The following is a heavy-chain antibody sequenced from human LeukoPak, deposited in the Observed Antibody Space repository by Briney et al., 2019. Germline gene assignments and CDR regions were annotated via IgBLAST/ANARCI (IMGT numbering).Heavy chain of an antibody. CDR3: ARGGVRSIAATVPFDY. V-gene: IGHV5-51*01. J-gene: IGHJ4*02. CDR1: GYSFTSYW. Sequence: KSGESLKISCKGSGYSFTSYWIGWVRQMPGKGLEWMGIIYPGDSDARYSPSFQGQVTISADKSISTAYLQWSSLKASDTAMYYCARGGVRSIAATVPFDYWGQGTLVTVSS. CDR2: IYPGDSDA. D-gene: IGHD6-13*01.